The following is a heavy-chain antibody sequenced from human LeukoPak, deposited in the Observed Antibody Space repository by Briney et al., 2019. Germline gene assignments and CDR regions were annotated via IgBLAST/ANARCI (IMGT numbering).Heavy chain of an antibody. J-gene: IGHJ4*02. CDR1: GFAFNTYA. V-gene: IGHV3-23*01. Sequence: PGGSLRLSCAASGFAFNTYAMSWVRQAPGKGLECVSGISGSGDRTYYADSVKGRFTISRDNAKNSLYLQMNSLRAEDTAVYYCARDFRAYFDYWGQGTLVTVSS. D-gene: IGHD3-10*01. CDR2: ISGSGDRT. CDR3: ARDFRAYFDY.